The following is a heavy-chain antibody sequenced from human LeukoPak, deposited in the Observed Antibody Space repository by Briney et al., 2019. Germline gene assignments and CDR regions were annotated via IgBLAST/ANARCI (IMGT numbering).Heavy chain of an antibody. J-gene: IGHJ2*01. V-gene: IGHV4-39*01. CDR2: IYYSGST. D-gene: IGHD2/OR15-2a*01. Sequence: SETLSLTCTVSGGSVTTSSYYWGWIRQPPGKGLEWIGIIYYSGSTYYNPSLKGRVTISVDTSKNQFSLKLSSVTAADTAVYYCARAFRARYFDLWGRGTLVTVSS. CDR1: GGSVTTSSYY. CDR3: ARAFRARYFDL.